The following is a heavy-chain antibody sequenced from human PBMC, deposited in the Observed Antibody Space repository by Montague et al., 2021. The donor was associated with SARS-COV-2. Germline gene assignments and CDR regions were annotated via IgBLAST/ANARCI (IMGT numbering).Heavy chain of an antibody. J-gene: IGHJ4*02. CDR3: ARQSPVTMIVVVISGRFDY. V-gene: IGHV4-39*01. CDR2: IYYSGST. Sequence: SETLSLTCTVSGGSISSSSYYWGWIRQPPGKGLEWIGSIYYSGSTYYNPCLKSRVTISVDTSKNQFSLKLSSVTAADTAVYYCARQSPVTMIVVVISGRFDYWGQGTLVTVSS. CDR1: GGSISSSSYY. D-gene: IGHD3-22*01.